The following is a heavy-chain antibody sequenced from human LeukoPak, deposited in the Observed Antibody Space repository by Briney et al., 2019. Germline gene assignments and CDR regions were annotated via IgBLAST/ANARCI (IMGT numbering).Heavy chain of an antibody. J-gene: IGHJ2*01. CDR3: ARRVVNNRNWYFNL. D-gene: IGHD4-23*01. Sequence: GESLKISCKGFGYSFTRNWIGWVRQMPGRGLEWMGIIYPGDSDTRYSTSFQGQVTISADKSINTAYLQWSSLKASDTAMYYCARRVVNNRNWYFNLWGRGTLVTVSS. V-gene: IGHV5-51*01. CDR2: IYPGDSDT. CDR1: GYSFTRNW.